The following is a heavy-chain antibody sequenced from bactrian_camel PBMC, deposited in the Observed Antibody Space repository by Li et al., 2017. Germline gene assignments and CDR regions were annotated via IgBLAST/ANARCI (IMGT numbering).Heavy chain of an antibody. CDR1: GFSFDDYV. CDR2: LSWDGDET. J-gene: IGHJ4*01. V-gene: IGHV3-1*01. Sequence: VQLVESGGDLVQPGASLRLSCLASGFSFDDYVMAWIRQAPGKGLEWIAALSWDGDETKYSDSLKARFTIARDNAKNTLYLRMNDLKTEDTDMYFCAVEPIYCPWFWDSDITKYKQFGQGTQVTVS. D-gene: IGHD2*01.